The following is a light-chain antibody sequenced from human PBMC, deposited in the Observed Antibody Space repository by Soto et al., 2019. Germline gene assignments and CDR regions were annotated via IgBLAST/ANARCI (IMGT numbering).Light chain of an antibody. V-gene: IGLV2-14*01. CDR2: EVS. CDR3: SSYTSSSTHV. J-gene: IGLJ2*01. CDR1: SSDVGGYNY. Sequence: QSALTQPASVSGSPGQSITISCTGTSSDVGGYNYVSWFQQYPGKAPKLMIFEVSNRPSGVSNRFSGSKSGNTASLTISGXQXXXXXXXXCSSYTSSSTHVFGGGTKLTVL.